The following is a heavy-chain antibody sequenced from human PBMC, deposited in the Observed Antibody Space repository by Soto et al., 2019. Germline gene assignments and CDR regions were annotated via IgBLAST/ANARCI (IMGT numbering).Heavy chain of an antibody. V-gene: IGHV3-23*01. CDR2: ISDSGDST. Sequence: PGGSVRLSCAASGFTLRSYAMSWVRQAPGKGLEWVSSISDSGDSTYDADSVKGRFTISRDNSKNTLYLQMNSLRAEDTAVYYCAKYYDSSGYGGYFYYYYGMDVWGQGTTVTVSS. D-gene: IGHD3-22*01. CDR3: AKYYDSSGYGGYFYYYYGMDV. J-gene: IGHJ6*02. CDR1: GFTLRSYA.